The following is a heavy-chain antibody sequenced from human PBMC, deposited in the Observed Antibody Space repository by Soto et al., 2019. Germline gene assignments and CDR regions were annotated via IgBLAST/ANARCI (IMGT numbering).Heavy chain of an antibody. V-gene: IGHV4-31*03. CDR1: GGSIRSGSHY. D-gene: IGHD3-16*01. CDR2: IYYSGST. CDR3: AREGGDGIDY. J-gene: IGHJ4*02. Sequence: SETLSLTCTVSGGSIRSGSHYWSWIRQHPGKGLEWIGYIYYSGSTYYNPSLKSRITISISTSKNQFSLKLTSVTAVDTAVYYCAREGGDGIDYWGQGTLVTVSS.